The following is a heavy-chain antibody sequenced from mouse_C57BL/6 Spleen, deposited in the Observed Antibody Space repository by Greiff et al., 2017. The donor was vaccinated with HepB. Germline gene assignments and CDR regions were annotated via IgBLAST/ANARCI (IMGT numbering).Heavy chain of an antibody. CDR3: ARQGYDEGYYAMDY. J-gene: IGHJ4*01. CDR2: ISNGGGST. V-gene: IGHV5-12*01. CDR1: GFTFSDYY. D-gene: IGHD2-2*01. Sequence: EVKLVESGGGLVQPGGSLKLSCAASGFTFSDYYMYWVRQTPEKRLEWVAYISNGGGSTYYPDTVKGRFTISRDNAKNTLYLQMNRLKSEDTAMYYCARQGYDEGYYAMDYWGQGTSVTVSS.